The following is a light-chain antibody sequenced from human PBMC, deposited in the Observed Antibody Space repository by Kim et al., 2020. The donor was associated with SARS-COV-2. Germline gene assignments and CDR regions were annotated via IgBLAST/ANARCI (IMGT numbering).Light chain of an antibody. J-gene: IGKJ5*01. Sequence: DIVMTQSPATLSVSPGERATLSCRASQSVRTKLAWYQQKPGQAPRLLIYGASTSATGIPARFSGSGSGTDFTLTINNLQSEDFAVYFCQQYDNWPPITFGQGTRLEIK. CDR3: QQYDNWPPIT. CDR2: GAS. V-gene: IGKV3D-15*01. CDR1: QSVRTK.